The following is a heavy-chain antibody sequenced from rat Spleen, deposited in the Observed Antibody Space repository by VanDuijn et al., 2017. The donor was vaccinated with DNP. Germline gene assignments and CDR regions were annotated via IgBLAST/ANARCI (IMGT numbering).Heavy chain of an antibody. J-gene: IGHJ3*01. CDR1: GFTFSNYY. CDR3: TGTAFAY. Sequence: EVQLVESGGGLVQPGRSLKLSCTASGFTFSNYYMAWVRQAPTKGLEWVASISYDGGSTYYRDSVKGRFTISRDNAKSSVYLQMNSLKEEDTAIYYCTGTAFAYWGQGTLVTVSS. V-gene: IGHV5-20*01. D-gene: IGHD4-3*01. CDR2: ISYDGGST.